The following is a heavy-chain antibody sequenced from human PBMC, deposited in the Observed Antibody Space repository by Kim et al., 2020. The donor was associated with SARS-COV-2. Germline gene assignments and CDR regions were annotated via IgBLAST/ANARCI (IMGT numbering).Heavy chain of an antibody. CDR3: ARDRRIFGVVMAYYYYGM. Sequence: SETLSLTCAVYGGSFSGYYWSWIRQPPGKGLEWIGEINHSGSTNYNPSLKSRVTISVDTSKNQFSLKLSSVTAADTAVYYCARDRRIFGVVMAYYYYGM. CDR1: GGSFSGYY. V-gene: IGHV4-34*01. D-gene: IGHD3-3*01. CDR2: INHSGST. J-gene: IGHJ6*01.